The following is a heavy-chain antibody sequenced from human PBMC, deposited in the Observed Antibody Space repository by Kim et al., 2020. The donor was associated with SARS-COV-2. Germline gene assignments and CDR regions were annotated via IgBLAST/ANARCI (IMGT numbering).Heavy chain of an antibody. CDR2: IYHSGST. V-gene: IGHV4-4*02. Sequence: SETLSLTCAVSGGSISSSNWWSLVRQPPGKVLELIGEIYHSGSTNYNSSLKSRVTISVDKSKNQFSLKLSSVTAADTAVYYCATPRDRGNAFDIWGQGTMVTVSS. J-gene: IGHJ3*02. CDR1: GGSISSSNW. CDR3: ATPRDRGNAFDI.